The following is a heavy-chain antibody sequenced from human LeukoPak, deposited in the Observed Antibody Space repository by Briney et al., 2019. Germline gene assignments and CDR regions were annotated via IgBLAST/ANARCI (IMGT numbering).Heavy chain of an antibody. CDR2: IYYSGST. CDR1: GGSISSGDYY. V-gene: IGHV4-30-4*01. D-gene: IGHD6-13*01. CDR3: ARMPSSSNWINGFDY. J-gene: IGHJ4*02. Sequence: TSQTLSLTCTVSGGSISSGDYYWSWIRQPPGKGLEWIGYIYYSGSTYYNPSLKSRVTISVDTSKNQFSLKLSSVTAADTAVYYCARMPSSSNWINGFDYWGQGTLVTVSS.